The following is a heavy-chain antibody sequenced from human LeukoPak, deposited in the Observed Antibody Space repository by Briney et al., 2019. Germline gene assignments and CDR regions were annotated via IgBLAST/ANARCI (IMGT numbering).Heavy chain of an antibody. CDR2: INVYNGNT. D-gene: IGHD1-26*01. Sequence: GASVKVSCTASGYTFTSYGINWVRQAPGPGLEWMGWINVYNGNTNNAQKLQGRVTMTTDTSTTTAYMELRSLRSDDTAVYYCASAGIDRWELLTHAFDIWGQGTMVTVSS. CDR3: ASAGIDRWELLTHAFDI. CDR1: GYTFTSYG. J-gene: IGHJ3*02. V-gene: IGHV1-18*01.